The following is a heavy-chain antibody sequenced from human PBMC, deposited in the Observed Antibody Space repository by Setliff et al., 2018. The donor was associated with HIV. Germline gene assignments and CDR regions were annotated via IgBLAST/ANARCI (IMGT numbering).Heavy chain of an antibody. Sequence: SETLSLTCTVSGDPISTYYWSWVRKPPGKGLEWIGYVYYSGSTSYSPSLRGRFTISRDNARNSLYLQMDSLRVEDTALYYCARAPSPYLEWYFDSWGQGTLVTVSS. CDR2: VYYSGST. CDR1: GDPISTYY. V-gene: IGHV4-59*12. J-gene: IGHJ4*02. D-gene: IGHD3-3*01. CDR3: ARAPSPYLEWYFDS.